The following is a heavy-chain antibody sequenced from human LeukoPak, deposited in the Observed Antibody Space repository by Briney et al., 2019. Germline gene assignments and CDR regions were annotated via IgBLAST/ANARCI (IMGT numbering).Heavy chain of an antibody. Sequence: GGSLRLSCAASGFTFSSYAMSWVRQATGKGLEWVSYISSSGSTIYYADSVKGRFTISRDNAKNSLYLQMNSLRAEDTALYYCARVGGYDYYFDYWGQGTLVTVSS. D-gene: IGHD5-12*01. J-gene: IGHJ4*02. CDR1: GFTFSSYA. CDR2: ISSSGSTI. V-gene: IGHV3-48*04. CDR3: ARVGGYDYYFDY.